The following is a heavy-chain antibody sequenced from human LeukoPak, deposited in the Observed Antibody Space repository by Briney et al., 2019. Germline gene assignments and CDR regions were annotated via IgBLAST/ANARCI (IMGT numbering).Heavy chain of an antibody. J-gene: IGHJ6*04. CDR1: GYTFTSYG. V-gene: IGHV1-18*04. Sequence: GASVKVSCKASGYTFTSYGISWVQQAPGQGLEWMGWISAYNGNTNYAQKLQGRVTMTTDTSTSTAYMELRSLRSDDTAVYYCAREAPQYSSSWEYGMDVWGKGTTVTVSS. D-gene: IGHD6-13*01. CDR2: ISAYNGNT. CDR3: AREAPQYSSSWEYGMDV.